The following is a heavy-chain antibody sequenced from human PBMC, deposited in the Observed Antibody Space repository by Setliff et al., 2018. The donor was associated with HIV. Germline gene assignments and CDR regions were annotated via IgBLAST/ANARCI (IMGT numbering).Heavy chain of an antibody. D-gene: IGHD2-21*02. CDR2: IYYSGST. Sequence: PSETLSLTCTVSGGSITTSTFYWGWIRQPPGKGLEWIGSIYYSGSTYYNPSLKSRLTITQHTSKNHFSLSLSSVTAADTAVYYCARDGYCGGDCYHDAFDIWGQGTMVTVSS. V-gene: IGHV4-39*02. CDR1: GGSITTSTFY. J-gene: IGHJ3*02. CDR3: ARDGYCGGDCYHDAFDI.